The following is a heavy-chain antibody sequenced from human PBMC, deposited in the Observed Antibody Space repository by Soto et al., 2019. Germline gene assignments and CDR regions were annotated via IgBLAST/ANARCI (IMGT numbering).Heavy chain of an antibody. D-gene: IGHD3-16*01. V-gene: IGHV3-9*01. J-gene: IGHJ4*02. Sequence: EVQLVESGGGLVQPGRSLRLSCAASGFTFDDYAMHWVRQAPGKGLEWVSGISWNSGTIGYADSVKGRFTISRDNAKNSLYLQMNSLRADDTALYYFAKDRTGSAYYFDYWGQGTLVTVSS. CDR1: GFTFDDYA. CDR3: AKDRTGSAYYFDY. CDR2: ISWNSGTI.